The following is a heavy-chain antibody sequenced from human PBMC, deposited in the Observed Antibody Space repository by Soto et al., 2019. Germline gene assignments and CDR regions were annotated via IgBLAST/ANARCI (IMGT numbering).Heavy chain of an antibody. CDR1: GGTFSSYA. V-gene: IGHV1-69*13. CDR3: ASGDVRYCSGGSCYRA. CDR2: IIPIFGTA. D-gene: IGHD2-15*01. J-gene: IGHJ5*02. Sequence: SSVKVSCKASGGTFSSYAISWVRQAPGQGLEWMGGIIPIFGTANYAQKFQGRVTITADESTSTAYMELSSLRSEDTAVYYCASGDVRYCSGGSCYRAWGQGTLFPVTS.